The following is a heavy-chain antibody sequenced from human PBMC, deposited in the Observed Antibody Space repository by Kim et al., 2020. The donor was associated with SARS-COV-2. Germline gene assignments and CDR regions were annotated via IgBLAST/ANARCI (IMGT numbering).Heavy chain of an antibody. CDR3: AKSAYCSGGNCYSWVDY. V-gene: IGHV3-23*01. CDR2: IVGSGGST. D-gene: IGHD2-15*01. Sequence: VGSLRLSCAASGFTFSSYAMSWVRQAPGKGLEWVSVIVGSGGSTYFTDSVKGRFTISRDNSKNTLYLQMSSLRADDTAVYYCAKSAYCSGGNCYSWVDYWGQGTLVTVSS. J-gene: IGHJ4*02. CDR1: GFTFSSYA.